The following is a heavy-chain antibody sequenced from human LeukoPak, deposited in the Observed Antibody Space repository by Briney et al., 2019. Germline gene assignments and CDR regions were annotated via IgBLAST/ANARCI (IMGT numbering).Heavy chain of an antibody. V-gene: IGHV3-72*01. CDR1: GFTFIDYY. CDR2: TRKKANSYTT. Sequence: PGGSLRLSCTASGFTFIDYYMDWVRQAPGKGLEGVGRTRKKANSYTTEYAASVKGRFTISRDDSKNLLYLQMNSLTTDDTAVYYCTRSCTGTRLYYFDYWGQGTLVTVSS. CDR3: TRSCTGTRLYYFDY. J-gene: IGHJ4*02. D-gene: IGHD1/OR15-1a*01.